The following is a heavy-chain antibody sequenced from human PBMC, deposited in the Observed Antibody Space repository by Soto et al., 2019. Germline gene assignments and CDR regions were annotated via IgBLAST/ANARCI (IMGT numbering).Heavy chain of an antibody. V-gene: IGHV3-30*03. CDR2: ITYDGSNK. CDR3: ASCSSWYYFDY. D-gene: IGHD6-13*01. CDR1: GFTFSSYG. Sequence: QVQLVESGGGVVQPGRSLRLSCAASGFTFSSYGMHWVRQAPGKGLGWVAVITYDGSNKYYADSVKGRFTISRDNSKNTLYLQMNSLRAEDTAVYYCASCSSWYYFDYWGQGTLVTVSS. J-gene: IGHJ4*02.